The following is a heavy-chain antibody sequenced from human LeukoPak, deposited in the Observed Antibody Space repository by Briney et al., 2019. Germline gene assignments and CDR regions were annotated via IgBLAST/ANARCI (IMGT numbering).Heavy chain of an antibody. D-gene: IGHD6-19*01. CDR2: IIPIFGTA. CDR3: ARSHIAVAPKVPNWFDP. J-gene: IGHJ5*02. CDR1: GGTFSSYA. V-gene: IGHV1-69*06. Sequence: GASVTVSCKASGGTFSSYAISWVRQAPGQGLEWMGGIIPIFGTANYAQNFQDRVTITADKSTSTAYMELSSLRSEDTAVYYCARSHIAVAPKVPNWFDPWGQGTLVTVSS.